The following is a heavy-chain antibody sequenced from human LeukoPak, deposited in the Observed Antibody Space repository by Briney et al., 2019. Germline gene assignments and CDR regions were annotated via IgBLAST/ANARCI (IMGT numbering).Heavy chain of an antibody. V-gene: IGHV4-39*01. CDR3: ARREESSGDNDAFDI. J-gene: IGHJ3*02. CDR2: IYYSGST. CDR1: GGSISSSSYY. D-gene: IGHD2-15*01. Sequence: SETLSLTCTVSGGSISSSSYYWGWIRQPPGKGLQWIGSIYYSGSTYYNPSLKSRVTISVDTSKNQFSLKLSSVTAADTAVYYCARREESSGDNDAFDIWGQGTMVTVSS.